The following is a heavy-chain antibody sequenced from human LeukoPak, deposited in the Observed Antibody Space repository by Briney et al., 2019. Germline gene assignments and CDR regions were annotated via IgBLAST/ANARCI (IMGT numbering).Heavy chain of an antibody. Sequence: PGRSLRLSCEASGFFFSSYCMHWVRRAPGKGLEWLAVISGDGTNKYYAESVKGRFTISRDNSKTTVLVQLNSLRVEDTAVYYCAKSSSGWYLAYYFDYWGQGTLVTVSS. D-gene: IGHD6-19*01. CDR3: AKSSSGWYLAYYFDY. V-gene: IGHV3-30-3*02. J-gene: IGHJ4*02. CDR1: GFFFSSYC. CDR2: ISGDGTNK.